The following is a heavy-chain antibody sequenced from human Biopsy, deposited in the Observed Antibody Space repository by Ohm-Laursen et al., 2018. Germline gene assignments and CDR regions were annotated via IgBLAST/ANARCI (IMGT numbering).Heavy chain of an antibody. Sequence: SSVKVSCKSSGGPFGSYAINWMRQAPGQGPEWMGDIIPMYRTSNYAQKFQGRLTITADEYTSTAYMELNSLTSEDTAVYYFARESGPHSGSFAYWGQGTLVTVSS. CDR1: GGPFGSYA. V-gene: IGHV1-69*01. CDR2: IIPMYRTS. D-gene: IGHD6-6*01. J-gene: IGHJ4*02. CDR3: ARESGPHSGSFAY.